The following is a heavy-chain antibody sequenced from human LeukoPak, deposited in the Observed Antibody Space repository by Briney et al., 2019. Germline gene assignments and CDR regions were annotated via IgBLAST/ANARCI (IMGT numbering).Heavy chain of an antibody. D-gene: IGHD2-2*01. V-gene: IGHV4-31*03. Sequence: SETLSLTCTVSGGSISSGGYYWSWIRQHPGKGLEWIGYIYYSGSTYYNPSLKSRVTISVDTSKNQFSLKLSSVTAADTAVYYCAKPYAPFAAFDIWGQGTMVTVSS. CDR3: AKPYAPFAAFDI. CDR2: IYYSGST. CDR1: GGSISSGGYY. J-gene: IGHJ3*02.